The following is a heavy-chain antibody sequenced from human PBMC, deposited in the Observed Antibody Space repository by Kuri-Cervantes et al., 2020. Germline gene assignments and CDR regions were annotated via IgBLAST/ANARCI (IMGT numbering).Heavy chain of an antibody. D-gene: IGHD2-15*01. CDR3: AKGGNFDY. V-gene: IGHV3-23*01. CDR1: GFTFGNYA. CDR2: ISASDGAT. Sequence: GESLKISCAASGFTFGNYAMSWVRQAPGKGLEWVSVISASDGATFYADSVKGRFTISRDNSKNTPYLQMNSLRAEDTAVYYCAKGGNFDYWGQGTLVTVSS. J-gene: IGHJ4*02.